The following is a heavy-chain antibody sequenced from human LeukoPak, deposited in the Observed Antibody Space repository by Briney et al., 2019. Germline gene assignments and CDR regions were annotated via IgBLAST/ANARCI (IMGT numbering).Heavy chain of an antibody. CDR3: ARLAAGSDYFDS. Sequence: GGSLRLSCAASGFPFTRYWMSWVRQAPGKGLEWVANIKPDGSEKHYVDSFKGRFTISRDNVKNSLYLQMNGLRAEDTAVYYCARLAAGSDYFDSWGQGTLVTVSS. D-gene: IGHD6-13*01. J-gene: IGHJ4*02. CDR1: GFPFTRYW. CDR2: IKPDGSEK. V-gene: IGHV3-7*01.